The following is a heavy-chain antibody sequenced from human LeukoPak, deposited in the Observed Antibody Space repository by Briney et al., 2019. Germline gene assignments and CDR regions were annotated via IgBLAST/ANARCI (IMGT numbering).Heavy chain of an antibody. D-gene: IGHD3-22*01. CDR3: VRYYDQPVGDAFDI. CDR1: ALTFGGDW. Sequence: GRSLRLSWVAAALTFGGDWMSWVRQAPGKGLEWVAHIKPDGTEKYYVDSIKARFTISRDNAKNSLYVQLNSLRAEETAVYYCVRYYDQPVGDAFDIWGPATMVNVSS. J-gene: IGHJ3*02. CDR2: IKPDGTEK. V-gene: IGHV3-7*01.